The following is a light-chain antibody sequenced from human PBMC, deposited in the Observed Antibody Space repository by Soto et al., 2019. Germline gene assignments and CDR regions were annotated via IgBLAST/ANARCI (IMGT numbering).Light chain of an antibody. CDR2: DAS. V-gene: IGKV1-17*01. Sequence: DIQMTQSPSSLSASEGDRVTITCRASQDIRTALVWFQQKPGTAPKRLIYDASSLQSGVPSRFSGSGSGTQFTLTISRLQPEDLATYYCLQHNTYPWTFGQGTKVEI. J-gene: IGKJ1*01. CDR1: QDIRTA. CDR3: LQHNTYPWT.